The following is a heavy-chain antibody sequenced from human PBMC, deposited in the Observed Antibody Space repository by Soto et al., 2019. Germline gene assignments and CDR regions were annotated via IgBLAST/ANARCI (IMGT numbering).Heavy chain of an antibody. CDR2: IKSKTEGETR. J-gene: IGHJ4*02. CDR1: GFSFSKSW. V-gene: IGHV3-15*01. CDR3: TTDPRD. Sequence: GGSLRLSCAASGFSFSKSWMSWVRQAPGKGLEWLGRIKSKTEGETRDYAAPVKGRFTIFREDSKNTVYLQMNSLKTEDTAVYYCTTDPRDWGQGTLVTVSS.